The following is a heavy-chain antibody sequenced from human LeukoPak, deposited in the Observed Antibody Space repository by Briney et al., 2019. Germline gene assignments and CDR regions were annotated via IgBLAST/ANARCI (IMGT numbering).Heavy chain of an antibody. CDR2: ISWNRGSI. D-gene: IGHD3-10*01. CDR3: AKDKLVRGVIMGYFDY. V-gene: IGHV3-9*01. J-gene: IGHJ4*02. Sequence: GGSLRLSCAASGFTFSSYSMNWVRQAPGKGLEWVSGISWNRGSIGYADSVKGRFTISRDNAKNSLYLQMNSLRAEDTALYYCAKDKLVRGVIMGYFDYWGQGTLVTVSS. CDR1: GFTFSSYS.